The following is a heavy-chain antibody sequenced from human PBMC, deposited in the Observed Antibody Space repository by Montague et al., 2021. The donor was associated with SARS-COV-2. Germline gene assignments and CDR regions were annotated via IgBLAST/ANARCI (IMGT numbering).Heavy chain of an antibody. CDR3: ARESGSGSYLVY. J-gene: IGHJ4*02. CDR2: IYYSGST. Sequence: SETLSLTCTVSGGSISSGSYYWSWIRQPPEKGLEWIGSIYYSGSTYYNPSLKSRVTISVDTSKNQFSLKLSSVTAADTAVYYCARESGSGSYLVYWGQGTLVTVSS. D-gene: IGHD3-10*01. CDR1: GGSISSGSYY. V-gene: IGHV4-39*01.